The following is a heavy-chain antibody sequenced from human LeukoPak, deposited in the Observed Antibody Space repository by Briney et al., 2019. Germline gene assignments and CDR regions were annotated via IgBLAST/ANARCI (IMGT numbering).Heavy chain of an antibody. J-gene: IGHJ4*02. CDR3: ARDIRRGNYDFWSGPYFDY. CDR2: IYYSGST. CDR1: GGSISSYY. Sequence: PSETLSLTCTVSGGSISSYYWSWIRQPPGKGLECIGYIYYSGSTNYNPSLKSRVTISVDTSKNQFSLKLSSVTAADTAVYYCARDIRRGNYDFWSGPYFDYWGQGTLVTVSS. V-gene: IGHV4-59*01. D-gene: IGHD3-3*01.